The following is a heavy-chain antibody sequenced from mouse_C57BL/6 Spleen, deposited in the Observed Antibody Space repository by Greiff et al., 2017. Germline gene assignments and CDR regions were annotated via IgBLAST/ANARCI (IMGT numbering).Heavy chain of an antibody. J-gene: IGHJ4*01. D-gene: IGHD2-4*01. CDR3: ARVYDYDDAMDY. V-gene: IGHV1-52*01. CDR1: GYTFTSYW. CDR2: IDPSDSET. Sequence: QVQLQQPGAELVRPGSSVKLSCKASGYTFTSYWMHWVKQRPIQGLEWIGNIDPSDSETHYNQKFKDKATLTVDKSSSTAYMQLSSLTSEDSAVYYCARVYDYDDAMDYWGQGTSVTVSS.